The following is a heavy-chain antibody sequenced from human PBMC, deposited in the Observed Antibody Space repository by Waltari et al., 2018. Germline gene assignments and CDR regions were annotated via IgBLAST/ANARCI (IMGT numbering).Heavy chain of an antibody. J-gene: IGHJ4*02. D-gene: IGHD3-10*01. CDR1: GGSIPRWYYY. Sequence: QLHPQESGSGPGKPSETLSPTCTSSGGSIPRWYYYWGWILQSPGMGLEWIGITHERGSTHYRPSLKSRVTLSVDTSRNQFSLKLSSVTAADTAIYYCARESGRDYYLDSWGQGTLVTVSS. CDR2: THERGST. CDR3: ARESGRDYYLDS. V-gene: IGHV4-39*07.